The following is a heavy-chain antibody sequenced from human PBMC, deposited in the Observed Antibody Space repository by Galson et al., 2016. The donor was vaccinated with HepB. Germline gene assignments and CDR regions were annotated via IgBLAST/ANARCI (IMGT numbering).Heavy chain of an antibody. CDR1: GGSFNAYY. Sequence: ETLSLTCDVSGGSFNAYYWSWIRQSPGKGLEWIGEINHSGFTKYNPSLKSRVTIPVDTSNNQFSLKLTSMTAADTAVYYCARVVVAATNWFDSWGPGTLVTVSS. CDR3: ARVVVAATNWFDS. J-gene: IGHJ5*01. D-gene: IGHD2-15*01. V-gene: IGHV4-34*01. CDR2: INHSGFT.